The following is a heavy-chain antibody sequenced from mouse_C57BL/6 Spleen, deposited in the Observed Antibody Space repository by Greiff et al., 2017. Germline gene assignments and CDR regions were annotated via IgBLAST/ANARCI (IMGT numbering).Heavy chain of an antibody. CDR3: ARSDYYGSSPLYYAMDY. CDR1: GYSFTDYN. D-gene: IGHD1-1*01. V-gene: IGHV1-39*01. Sequence: EVKLQESGPELVKPGASVKISCKASGYSFTDYNMNWVKQSNGKSLEWIGVINPNYGTTSYNQKFKGKATLTVDQSSSTAYMQLNSLTSEDSAVYYCARSDYYGSSPLYYAMDYWGQGTSVTVSS. CDR2: INPNYGTT. J-gene: IGHJ4*01.